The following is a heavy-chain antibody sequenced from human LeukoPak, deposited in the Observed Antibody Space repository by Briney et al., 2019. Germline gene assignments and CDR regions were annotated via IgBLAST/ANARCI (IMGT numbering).Heavy chain of an antibody. CDR3: ARDQEGVVPAAVYY. D-gene: IGHD2-2*01. Sequence: SVKVSCKASGGTFSSYAISWVRQAPGQGLEWMGGIIPIFGTANYAQKFQGRVTITADESTSTAYMELSSLRSEDTAVYYYARDQEGVVPAAVYYWGQGTLVTVSS. CDR1: GGTFSSYA. V-gene: IGHV1-69*01. CDR2: IIPIFGTA. J-gene: IGHJ4*02.